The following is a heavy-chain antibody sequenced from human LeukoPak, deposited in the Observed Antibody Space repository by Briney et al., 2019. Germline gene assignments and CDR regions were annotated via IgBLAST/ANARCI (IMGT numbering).Heavy chain of an antibody. D-gene: IGHD3-22*01. CDR1: GFTFSSYG. Sequence: GGSLRLSCAASGFTFSSYGMHWVRQAPGKGLEWVAFIRYDGSNKYYADSVKGRFTISRDNSKNTLYLQMNSLRAEDTAVYYCAKLDDSSGYYSGSDYWGQGTLVTVSS. J-gene: IGHJ4*02. V-gene: IGHV3-30*02. CDR2: IRYDGSNK. CDR3: AKLDDSSGYYSGSDY.